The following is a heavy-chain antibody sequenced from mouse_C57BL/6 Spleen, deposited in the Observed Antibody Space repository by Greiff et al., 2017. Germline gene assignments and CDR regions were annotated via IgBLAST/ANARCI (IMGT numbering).Heavy chain of an antibody. CDR2: IRLKSDNYAT. Sequence: EVKLMESGGGLVQPGGSMKLSCVASGFTFSNYWMNWVRQSPEKGLEWVAQIRLKSDNYATHYAESVKGRFTISRDDSKSSVYLQMNNLRAEDTGIYYCTGREDAMDYWGQGTSVTVSS. V-gene: IGHV6-3*01. J-gene: IGHJ4*01. CDR1: GFTFSNYW. CDR3: TGREDAMDY.